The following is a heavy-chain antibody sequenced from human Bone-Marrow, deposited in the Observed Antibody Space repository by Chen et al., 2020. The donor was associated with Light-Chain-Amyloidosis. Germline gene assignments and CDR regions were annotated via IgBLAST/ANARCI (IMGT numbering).Heavy chain of an antibody. D-gene: IGHD6-19*01. CDR1: GFTCDDYA. V-gene: IGHV3-9*01. J-gene: IGHJ4*02. Sequence: EVQLVEXGGGLVQPGRSLRLSCAASGFTCDDYAMHWVRQAPGKGLEWVSGISWNSGSIGYADSVKGRFTISSDNAKNSLXLXXNXLXXXXXXXXXCXXDMVFAGPSSGWYPPRGVFDYWGQGTLVTVSS. CDR3: XXDMVFAGPSSGWYPPRGVFDY. CDR2: ISWNSGSI.